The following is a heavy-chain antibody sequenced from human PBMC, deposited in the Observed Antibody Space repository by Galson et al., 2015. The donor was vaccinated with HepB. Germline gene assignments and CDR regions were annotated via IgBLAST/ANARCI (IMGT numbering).Heavy chain of an antibody. J-gene: IGHJ6*02. CDR3: AKDKQWLSYYYYGIDV. D-gene: IGHD6-19*01. CDR2: ISYDGSNK. V-gene: IGHV3-30*18. CDR1: GFTFSSYG. Sequence: SLRLSCAASGFTFSSYGMHWVRQAPGKGLEWVAVISYDGSNKSYADSVKGRFTISRDNSKNTLYLQMNNQRAEDTAVYYCAKDKQWLSYYYYGIDVWGQGTTVTVSS.